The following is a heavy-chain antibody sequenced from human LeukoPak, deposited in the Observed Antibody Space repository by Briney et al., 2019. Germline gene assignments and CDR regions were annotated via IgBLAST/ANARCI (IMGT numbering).Heavy chain of an antibody. J-gene: IGHJ4*02. CDR3: AAGGRGWELMRDY. Sequence: SVKVSCKASGFTFTSSAVQWVRQARGQRLEWIGWIVVGSGNTNYAQKFQERVTITRDMSTSTAYMELSSLRSEDPAVYYCAAGGRGWELMRDYWGQGTLVTVSS. CDR2: IVVGSGNT. V-gene: IGHV1-58*01. CDR1: GFTFTSSA. D-gene: IGHD1-26*01.